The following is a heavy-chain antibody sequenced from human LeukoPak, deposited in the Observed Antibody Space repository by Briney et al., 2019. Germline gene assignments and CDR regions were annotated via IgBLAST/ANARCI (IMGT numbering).Heavy chain of an antibody. V-gene: IGHV4-59*08. J-gene: IGHJ5*02. D-gene: IGHD3-10*01. Sequence: PSETLSLTCTVSGGSISSYYWSWIRQPPGKGLEWIGYIYYSGSTNYNPSLKSRVTISVDTSKNQFSLKLSSVTAADTAVYYCARLSLREGSGEFDPWGQGTPVTVSS. CDR1: GGSISSYY. CDR3: ARLSLREGSGEFDP. CDR2: IYYSGST.